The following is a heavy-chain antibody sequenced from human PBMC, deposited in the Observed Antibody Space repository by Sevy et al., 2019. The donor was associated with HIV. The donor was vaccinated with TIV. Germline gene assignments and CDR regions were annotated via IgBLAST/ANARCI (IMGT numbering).Heavy chain of an antibody. J-gene: IGHJ4*02. CDR3: AGDGNSGSYRYFDY. Sequence: GGSLRLSCAASGFTFSSYAMHWVRQAPGKGLEWVAVISYDGSNKYYADSVKGRFTISRDNSKNTLYLQMNSLRAEDTAVYYCAGDGNSGSYRYFDYWGQGTLVTVSS. CDR2: ISYDGSNK. D-gene: IGHD1-26*01. CDR1: GFTFSSYA. V-gene: IGHV3-30-3*01.